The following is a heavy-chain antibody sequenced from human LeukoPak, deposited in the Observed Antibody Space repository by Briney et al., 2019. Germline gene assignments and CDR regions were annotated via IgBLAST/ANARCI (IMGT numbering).Heavy chain of an antibody. J-gene: IGHJ2*01. Sequence: PSETLSLTCIVSGGTVSSGSYYWSWIRQPPGTGLEWIGYIYYSGSTKYNPSLKSRVTISLDTSKSQFSLKLSSVTAADTAVYYCARSTSSSGWYDWYFDLWGRGTLVTVSS. V-gene: IGHV4-61*01. CDR3: ARSTSSSGWYDWYFDL. D-gene: IGHD6-19*01. CDR1: GGTVSSGSYY. CDR2: IYYSGST.